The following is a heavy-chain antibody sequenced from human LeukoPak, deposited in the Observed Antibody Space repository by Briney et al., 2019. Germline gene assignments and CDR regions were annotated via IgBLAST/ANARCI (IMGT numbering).Heavy chain of an antibody. Sequence: SVKVSCKASGGTFSSYAISWVRQAPGQGLEWMGRIIPIFGTANYAQKFQGRVTITTDESTSTAYMELSSLRFEDTAVYYCARVWRSRPEDWGQGTLVTVSS. D-gene: IGHD6-19*01. J-gene: IGHJ4*02. CDR3: ARVWRSRPED. V-gene: IGHV1-69*05. CDR1: GGTFSSYA. CDR2: IIPIFGTA.